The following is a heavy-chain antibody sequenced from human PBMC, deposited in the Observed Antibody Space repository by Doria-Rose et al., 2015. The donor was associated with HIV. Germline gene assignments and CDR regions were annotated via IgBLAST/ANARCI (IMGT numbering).Heavy chain of an antibody. V-gene: IGHV4-31*03. CDR3: ARMGSYRELDY. CDR2: TYYTGTS. J-gene: IGHJ4*02. CDR1: GASVSSRGYY. D-gene: IGHD3-3*01. Sequence: QVQLQQWSPGLVKPSENLSLTCSVSGASVSSRGYYWNWIRQVPGKGLESLGYTYYTGTSDYSPSLKSRLNMAVDTSKNQFSLKLSFVTVADTAVYYCARMGSYRELDYWGQGALVIVSA.